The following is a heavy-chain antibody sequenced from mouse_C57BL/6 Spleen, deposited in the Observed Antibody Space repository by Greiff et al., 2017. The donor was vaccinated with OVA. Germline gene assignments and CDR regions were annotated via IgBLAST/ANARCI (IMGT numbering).Heavy chain of an antibody. V-gene: IGHV1-18*01. CDR1: GYTFTDYN. D-gene: IGHD4-1*01. J-gene: IGHJ3*01. CDR3: ASRTNWDQAWFAY. CDR2: INPNNGGT. Sequence: EVQLQQSGPELVKPGASVKIPCKASGYTFTDYNMDWVKQSHGKSLEWIGDINPNNGGTIYNQKFKGKATLTVDKSSSTAYMELRSRTSEDTAGYYCASRTNWDQAWFAYWGQGTLVTVSA.